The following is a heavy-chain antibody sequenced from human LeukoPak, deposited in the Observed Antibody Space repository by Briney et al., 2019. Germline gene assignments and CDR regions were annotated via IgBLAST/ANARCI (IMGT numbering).Heavy chain of an antibody. CDR3: ARDLSPLAVAASIDY. V-gene: IGHV3-30*04. J-gene: IGHJ4*02. D-gene: IGHD6-19*01. Sequence: GGSLRLSCAASGFTFSTYAMHWVRQAPGKGLEWVAVMSYDETNKYYADSVKGRFTISRDNSRNTLDLQMNSLRAEDTAVYYCARDLSPLAVAASIDYWGQGTLVTVSS. CDR2: MSYDETNK. CDR1: GFTFSTYA.